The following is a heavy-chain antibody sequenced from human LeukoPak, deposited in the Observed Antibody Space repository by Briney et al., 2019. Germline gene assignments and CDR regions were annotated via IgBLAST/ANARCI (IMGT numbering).Heavy chain of an antibody. D-gene: IGHD3-9*01. V-gene: IGHV3-23*01. Sequence: GGSLRLSCAASGFTFSSYAMSWVRQAPGKGLEWVSAISGSGGSTYYADSVKGRFTISRDNAKSTLYLQMNSLRAEDTAVYYCAKQGIYDILTGYWDYWGQGTLVTVSS. CDR2: ISGSGGST. J-gene: IGHJ4*02. CDR3: AKQGIYDILTGYWDY. CDR1: GFTFSSYA.